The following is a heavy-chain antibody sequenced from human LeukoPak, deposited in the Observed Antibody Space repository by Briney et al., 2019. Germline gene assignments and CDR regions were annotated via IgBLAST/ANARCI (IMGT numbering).Heavy chain of an antibody. CDR2: INHSGST. Sequence: GSLRLSCAASGFTFSSYSMNWVRQAPGKGLEWIGEINHSGSTNYNPSLKSRVTISVDTSKNQFSLKLSSVTAADTAVYYCARDTRYTAAAPGFDPWGQGTLVTVSS. CDR3: ARDTRYTAAAPGFDP. V-gene: IGHV4-34*01. D-gene: IGHD6-13*01. J-gene: IGHJ5*02. CDR1: GFTFSSYS.